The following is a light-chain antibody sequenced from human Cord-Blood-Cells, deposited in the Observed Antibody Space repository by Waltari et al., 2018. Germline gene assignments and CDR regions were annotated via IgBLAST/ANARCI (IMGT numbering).Light chain of an antibody. V-gene: IGKV2-30*01. CDR1: QSLVYSDGNTY. CDR2: KVS. Sequence: DVVLTQSQLSLPVTLGQPASISRRSSQSLVYSDGNTYLNWLQQRPGQSPRRLIYKVSNRDSGVPDRFSGSGSGTDFTLKISRVEAEDVGVYYCMQGTHWPPWTFGQGTKVEIK. CDR3: MQGTHWPPWT. J-gene: IGKJ1*01.